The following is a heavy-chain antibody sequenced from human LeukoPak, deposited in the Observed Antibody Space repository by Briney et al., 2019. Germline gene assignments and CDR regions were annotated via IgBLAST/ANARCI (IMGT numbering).Heavy chain of an antibody. J-gene: IGHJ5*02. Sequence: ASVKVSCKASGYTFTDYYMHWVRQAPGQGLEWMGWINPNSGGTDYAQQFQGRVTMTRDTSISTAYMELSNLRSDDTAVYYCARGIAAAGGRWFDPWGQGTLVTVSS. CDR1: GYTFTDYY. D-gene: IGHD6-13*01. CDR2: INPNSGGT. CDR3: ARGIAAAGGRWFDP. V-gene: IGHV1-2*02.